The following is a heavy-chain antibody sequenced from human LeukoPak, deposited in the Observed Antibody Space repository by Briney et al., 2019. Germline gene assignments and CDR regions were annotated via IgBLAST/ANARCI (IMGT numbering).Heavy chain of an antibody. D-gene: IGHD1-26*01. V-gene: IGHV4-39*07. Sequence: SETLSLTCTVSGGSISSSSYYWGWIRQPPGKGLEWIGSIYYSGSTYYNPSLKSRVTISVDTSKNQFSLKLSSVTAADTAVYYCARRVAATYFDYWGQGTLVTVFS. CDR1: GGSISSSSYY. CDR2: IYYSGST. CDR3: ARRVAATYFDY. J-gene: IGHJ4*02.